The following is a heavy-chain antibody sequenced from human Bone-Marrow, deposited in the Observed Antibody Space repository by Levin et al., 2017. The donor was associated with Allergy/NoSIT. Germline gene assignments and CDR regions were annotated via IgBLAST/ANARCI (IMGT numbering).Heavy chain of an antibody. CDR1: GFTFNNHG. D-gene: IGHD3-10*01. V-gene: IGHV3-33*01. CDR2: IWFDGSNE. CDR3: ARGGDGSGSYYRGFQY. Sequence: PGGSLRLSCAAAGFTFNNHGMHWLRRAPGKGLEWVAVIWFDGSNEDYADSVKGRFTISRDNSKNTLYLQMNSLRAEDTAVYYCARGGDGSGSYYRGFQYWGQGTLVTVSS. J-gene: IGHJ4*02.